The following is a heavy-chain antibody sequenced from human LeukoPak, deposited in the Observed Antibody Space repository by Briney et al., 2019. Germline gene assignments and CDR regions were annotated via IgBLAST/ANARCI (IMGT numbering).Heavy chain of an antibody. CDR2: INPSGGST. Sequence: ASVKVSCKASGYTFTSYYMHWVRQAPGQGLEWMGIINPSGGSTSYAQKFQGRVTMTRDTSTSTVYMELSSLRSEDTAVYYCARDRLVRGVTYWFDPWGQGTLVTVSS. CDR3: ARDRLVRGVTYWFDP. V-gene: IGHV1-46*01. J-gene: IGHJ5*02. D-gene: IGHD3-10*01. CDR1: GYTFTSYY.